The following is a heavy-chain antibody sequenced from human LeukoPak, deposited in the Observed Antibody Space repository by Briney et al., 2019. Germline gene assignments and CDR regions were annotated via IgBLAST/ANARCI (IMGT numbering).Heavy chain of an antibody. CDR3: ATVMVYGYYFDC. CDR2: FDPEDGET. V-gene: IGHV1-24*01. J-gene: IGHJ4*02. CDR1: GYTLTELS. D-gene: IGHD2-8*01. Sequence: ASVKVSCKVSGYTLTELSMHWVRQAPGKGLEWMGGFDPEDGETIYAQKFQGRVTMTEDTSTDTAYMELSSLRSEDTAVYYCATVMVYGYYFDCWGQGTLVTVSS.